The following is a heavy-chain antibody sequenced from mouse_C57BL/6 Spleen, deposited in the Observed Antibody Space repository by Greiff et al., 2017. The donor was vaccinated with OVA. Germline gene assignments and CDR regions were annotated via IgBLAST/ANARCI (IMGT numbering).Heavy chain of an antibody. Sequence: QVQLQQSGPELVKPGASVKISCKASGYAFSSSWMNWVKQRPGKGLEWIGRIYPGDGDTNYNGKFKGKATLTADKSSSTAYMQLSSLTSEDSAVYCCARQGLTWYFDVWGTGTTVTVSS. CDR3: ARQGLTWYFDV. J-gene: IGHJ1*03. V-gene: IGHV1-82*01. D-gene: IGHD1-1*01. CDR1: GYAFSSSW. CDR2: IYPGDGDT.